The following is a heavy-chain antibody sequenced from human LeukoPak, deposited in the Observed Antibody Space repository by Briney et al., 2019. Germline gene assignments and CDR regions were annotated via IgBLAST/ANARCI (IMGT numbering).Heavy chain of an antibody. Sequence: SETLSLTCTVSGGSISSYYWSWIRQPPGKGLEWIGSIYYSGSTYYNPSLKSRVTISVDTSKNQFSLKLSSVTAADTAVYYCARDARHDYYDSSGYYFDYWGQGTLVTVSS. D-gene: IGHD3-22*01. V-gene: IGHV4-59*12. J-gene: IGHJ4*02. CDR3: ARDARHDYYDSSGYYFDY. CDR2: IYYSGST. CDR1: GGSISSYY.